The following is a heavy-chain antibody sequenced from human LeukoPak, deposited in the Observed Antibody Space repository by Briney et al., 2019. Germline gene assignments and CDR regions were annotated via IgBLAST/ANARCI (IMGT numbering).Heavy chain of an antibody. CDR3: VRGRERVASTNNWFDP. CDR2: ISGSSSYI. V-gene: IGHV3-21*01. Sequence: GSLRLSCAVSGFTFSSYDMNWVRQAPGKGLEWVSSISGSSSYIYYADSVKGRFTISRDNAKNSLHLQINSLRAEDTAIYYCVRGRERVASTNNWFDPWGHGTLVTVSS. CDR1: GFTFSSYD. D-gene: IGHD2-15*01. J-gene: IGHJ5*02.